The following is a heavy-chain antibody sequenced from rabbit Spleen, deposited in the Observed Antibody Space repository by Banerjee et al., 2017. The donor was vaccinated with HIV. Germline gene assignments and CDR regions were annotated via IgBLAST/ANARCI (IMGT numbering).Heavy chain of an antibody. CDR2: IHGGSKNNI. J-gene: IGHJ6*01. Sequence: QSLEESGGDLVKPGASLTLTCTASGFSFSAGYYMCWVRQAPGKGLEWIACIHGGSKNNIYYASWAKGRFTISKTSSTTVTLQMTSLTAADTATYFCARDTGSSFSSYGVDLWGPGTLVTVS. D-gene: IGHD8-1*01. CDR3: ARDTGSSFSSYGVDL. CDR1: GFSFSAGYY. V-gene: IGHV1S40*01.